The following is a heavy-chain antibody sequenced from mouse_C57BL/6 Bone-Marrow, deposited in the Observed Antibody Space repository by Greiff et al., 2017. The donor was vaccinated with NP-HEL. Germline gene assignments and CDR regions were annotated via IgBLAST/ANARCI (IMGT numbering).Heavy chain of an antibody. CDR1: GYTFTDYY. Sequence: VQLQQSGPELVKPGASVKISCKASGYTFTDYYMNWVKQSHGKSLEWIGDINPNNGGTSYNQKFKGKATLTVDKSSSTAYMELRSLTSEDSAVYYCARSGFCYFDYWGQGTTLTVSS. D-gene: IGHD3-1*01. CDR2: INPNNGGT. J-gene: IGHJ2*01. V-gene: IGHV1-26*01. CDR3: ARSGFCYFDY.